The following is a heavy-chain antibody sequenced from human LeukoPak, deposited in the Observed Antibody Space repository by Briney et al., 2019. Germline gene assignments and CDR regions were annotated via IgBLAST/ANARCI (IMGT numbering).Heavy chain of an antibody. D-gene: IGHD3-3*01. CDR2: IGPTGANI. J-gene: IGHJ4*02. Sequence: PGGSLRLSCAASGFSFRSHGMNWVRQAPGKGLEWVSGIGPTGANIYYADSVKGRFSISRDNSMDTLYLQMNSLRADDTAVYYCAMSRGSGYSLHYWGQGTLVTVSS. V-gene: IGHV3-23*01. CDR3: AMSRGSGYSLHY. CDR1: GFSFRSHG.